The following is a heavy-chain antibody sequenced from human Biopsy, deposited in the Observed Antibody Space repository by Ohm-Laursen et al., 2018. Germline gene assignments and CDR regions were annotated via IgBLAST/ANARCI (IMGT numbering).Heavy chain of an antibody. Sequence: SLRLSCSASGFTVSDNHISWIRQAPGKGLQWVSLIYSDGNTYYADSGKGRFTISRDIPRNTLYLQMNSLRAEDTAVYYCARGPGKLWSGYYTWGQGSLVSVSS. J-gene: IGHJ5*02. CDR1: GFTVSDNH. CDR2: IYSDGNT. D-gene: IGHD3-3*01. V-gene: IGHV3-53*01. CDR3: ARGPGKLWSGYYT.